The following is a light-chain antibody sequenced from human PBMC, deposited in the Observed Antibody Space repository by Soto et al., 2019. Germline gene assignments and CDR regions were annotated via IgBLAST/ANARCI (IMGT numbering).Light chain of an antibody. Sequence: QSVLTQPASVSGSPGQSITISCTGTSSDVGGYNYVSWYQQHPGKAPKLMIYDVSNRPSGVSNRFSGSKSGNTAFLTISGLQAEDEADYYCSSYTSSSTNYVFGTGTKLTVL. J-gene: IGLJ1*01. V-gene: IGLV2-14*01. CDR2: DVS. CDR1: SSDVGGYNY. CDR3: SSYTSSSTNYV.